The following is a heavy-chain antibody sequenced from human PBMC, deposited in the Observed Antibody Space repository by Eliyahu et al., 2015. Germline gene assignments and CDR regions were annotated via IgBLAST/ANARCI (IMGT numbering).Heavy chain of an antibody. CDR1: GFTFSXYA. Sequence: EVQLLESGGGLVQPGGSLRLSCAASGFTFSXYAMXVVRQAPGKGLEWVSSISGSGGYTYYADSVKGRFTISRDNSKNTVYLQMNSLRADDTALYYCAKDSLTNMDPYFFDYWGQGTLVTVSS. V-gene: IGHV3-23*01. D-gene: IGHD1-1*01. J-gene: IGHJ4*02. CDR3: AKDSLTNMDPYFFDY. CDR2: ISGSGGYT.